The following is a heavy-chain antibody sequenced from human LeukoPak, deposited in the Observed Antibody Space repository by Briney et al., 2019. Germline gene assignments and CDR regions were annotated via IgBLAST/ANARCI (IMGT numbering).Heavy chain of an antibody. D-gene: IGHD6-13*01. CDR3: AKEKYISSWYIDY. J-gene: IGHJ4*02. Sequence: GGSLRLSCAASGFTFSSYGMHWVRQAPGTGLEWVAIISYDERNKYYADSVKGRFTISRDKSKNTLYLQMNSLRPDDTAVYYCAKEKYISSWYIDYWGQGTPVTVSS. V-gene: IGHV3-30*18. CDR2: ISYDERNK. CDR1: GFTFSSYG.